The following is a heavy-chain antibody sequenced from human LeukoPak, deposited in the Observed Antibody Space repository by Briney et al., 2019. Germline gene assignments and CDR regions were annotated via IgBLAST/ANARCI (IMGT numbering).Heavy chain of an antibody. CDR2: IYYSGST. V-gene: IGHV4-39*01. Sequence: PSETLSLTCTVSGGSLSSSTYYWGWIRQPPGKGLEWIGSIYYSGSTYYNPSLKSRVTISVDTSKKQFSLKLSSVTAADTAVYYCARLRNYYHYMDVWSKGTTVTVSS. J-gene: IGHJ6*03. CDR1: GGSLSSSTYY. CDR3: ARLRNYYHYMDV.